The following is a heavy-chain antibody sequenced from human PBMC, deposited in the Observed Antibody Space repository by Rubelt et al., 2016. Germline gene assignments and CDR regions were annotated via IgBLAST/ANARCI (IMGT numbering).Heavy chain of an antibody. CDR1: GGTFSSYA. CDR2: IIPIFGTA. D-gene: IGHD6-13*01. J-gene: IGHJ3*02. CDR3: ARGGAAAADDNDAFDI. V-gene: IGHV1-69*01. Sequence: QVQLVQSGAEVKKPGSSVKVSCKASGGTFSSYAISWVRQAPGQGLEWMGGIIPIFGTANYAQKFQGRVTITADESTGTAYMGLSSLGSEDTAVYYCARGGAAAADDNDAFDIWGQGTMVTVSS.